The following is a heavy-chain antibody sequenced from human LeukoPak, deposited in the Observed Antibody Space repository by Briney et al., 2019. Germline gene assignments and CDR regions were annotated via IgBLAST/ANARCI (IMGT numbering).Heavy chain of an antibody. V-gene: IGHV1-69*01. Sequence: SVKVSCKASGGTFSSYAISWVRQAPGQGLEWMGGIIPIFGTANYAQKFQGRVTITADESTSIAYMELSSLRSVDTAVYYCARSGYCSGGSCRNWFDPWGQGTLVTVSS. J-gene: IGHJ5*02. D-gene: IGHD2-15*01. CDR1: GGTFSSYA. CDR3: ARSGYCSGGSCRNWFDP. CDR2: IIPIFGTA.